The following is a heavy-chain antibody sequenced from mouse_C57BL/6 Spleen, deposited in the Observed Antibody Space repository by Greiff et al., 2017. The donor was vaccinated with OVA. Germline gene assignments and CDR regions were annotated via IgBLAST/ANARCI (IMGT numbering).Heavy chain of an antibody. V-gene: IGHV1-52*01. D-gene: IGHD2-5*01. Sequence: QVQLQQPGAELVRPGSSVKLSCKASGYTFTSYWMQWVKQRPIQGLEWIGNIDPSDSETHYNQKFKDKATLTVDKSSSTAYMQLSSLTSEDSAVYYCARRIGSNYVDAMDYWGQGTSVTVSS. CDR2: IDPSDSET. CDR3: ARRIGSNYVDAMDY. CDR1: GYTFTSYW. J-gene: IGHJ4*01.